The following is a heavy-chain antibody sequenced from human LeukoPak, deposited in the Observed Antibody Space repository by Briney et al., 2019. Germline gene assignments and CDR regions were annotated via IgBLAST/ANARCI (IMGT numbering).Heavy chain of an antibody. Sequence: PGGSLRLSCAASGFTFSNAWMSWVRQAPGKGLEWVGRIKSKTHGGTTDYAAPVKARFTISRDDSKNTLYLQMNSLQTEDTAIYYCTTEYSTNAFDIWGQGTMVTVSS. J-gene: IGHJ3*02. CDR3: TTEYSTNAFDI. D-gene: IGHD1-26*01. V-gene: IGHV3-15*01. CDR1: GFTFSNAW. CDR2: IKSKTHGGTT.